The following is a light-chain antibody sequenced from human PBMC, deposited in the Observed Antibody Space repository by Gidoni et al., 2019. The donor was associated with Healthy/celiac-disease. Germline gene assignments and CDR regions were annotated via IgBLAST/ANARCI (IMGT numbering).Light chain of an antibody. Sequence: SYELTQPPSVSVSPGQTARITCSGDALPKQYAYWYQQKPGQAPVLMIYKVSERPSGIPERFSGSSSGTTVTLTISGVQAEDEADYYCQSADSSGTYVFGTGTKVTVL. V-gene: IGLV3-25*03. CDR1: ALPKQY. CDR2: KVS. CDR3: QSADSSGTYV. J-gene: IGLJ1*01.